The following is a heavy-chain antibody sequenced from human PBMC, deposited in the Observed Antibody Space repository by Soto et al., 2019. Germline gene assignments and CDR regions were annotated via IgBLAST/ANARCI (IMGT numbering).Heavy chain of an antibody. V-gene: IGHV3-74*01. CDR1: GFTFSSYW. J-gene: IGHJ4*02. CDR2: INSDGSST. Sequence: GGSLRLSCAASGFTFSSYWMHWVRQAPGKGLLWVSRINSDGSSTTYADSVKGRFTIPRDNAKNTLYLQMNSLRPEDTAVYYCASDAPTGTSDYWGQGTLVTVSS. CDR3: ASDAPTGTSDY. D-gene: IGHD1-7*01.